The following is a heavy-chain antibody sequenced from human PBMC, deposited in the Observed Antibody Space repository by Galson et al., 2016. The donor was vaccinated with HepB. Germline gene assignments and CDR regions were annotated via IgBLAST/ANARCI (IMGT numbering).Heavy chain of an antibody. CDR1: GFNFSNYG. V-gene: IGHV3-33*01. D-gene: IGHD5-12*01. J-gene: IGHJ4*02. CDR2: IWYDGGTK. Sequence: SLRLSCAASGFNFSNYGMHWVRQAPGKGLEWVAVIWYDGGTKYHAESEKGRLTISRDNSKNTLYLQMDSLIAEDTAVYYCARQKRGYGYDRLDYWGQGTLVTVSS. CDR3: ARQKRGYGYDRLDY.